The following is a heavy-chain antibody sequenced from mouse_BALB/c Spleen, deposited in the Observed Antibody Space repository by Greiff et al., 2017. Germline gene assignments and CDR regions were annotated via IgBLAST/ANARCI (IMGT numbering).Heavy chain of an antibody. V-gene: IGHV5-6-5*01. CDR2: ISSGGST. D-gene: IGHD2-2*01. CDR1: GFTFSSYA. J-gene: IGHJ2*01. Sequence: EVQGVESGGGLVKPGGSLKLSCAASGFTFSSYAMSWVRQTPEKRLEWVASISSGGSTYYPDSVKGRFTISRDNARNILYLQMSSLRSEDTAMYYCERDGSLDYWGQGTTLTVSS. CDR3: ERDGSLDY.